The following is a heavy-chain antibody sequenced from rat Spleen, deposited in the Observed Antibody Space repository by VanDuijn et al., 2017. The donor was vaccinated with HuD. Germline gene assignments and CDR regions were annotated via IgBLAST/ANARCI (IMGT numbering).Heavy chain of an antibody. Sequence: EVQLQESGPGLVKPSQSLSLTCSVTGYSITSGYGWNWIRKFPGNKMEWMGYKNSAGSTNYQPPLKSQISITRDTSKNQFFLQLTSVTTEDTATYYCARSFVRPFFDYWGQGVMVTVSS. J-gene: IGHJ2*01. CDR2: KNSAGST. V-gene: IGHV3-3*01. CDR3: ARSFVRPFFDY. CDR1: GYSITSGYG. D-gene: IGHD1-11*01.